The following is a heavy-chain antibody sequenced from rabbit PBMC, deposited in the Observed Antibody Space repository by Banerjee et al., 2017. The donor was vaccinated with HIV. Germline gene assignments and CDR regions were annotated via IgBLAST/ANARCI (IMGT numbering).Heavy chain of an antibody. V-gene: IGHV1S45*01. CDR3: ARRDAGYGWNFGL. D-gene: IGHD3-1*01. CDR2: INTSSGNT. J-gene: IGHJ4*01. Sequence: QEQLEESGGGLVQPEGSLTLTCKASGFSFSNKYVMCWVRQAPGKGLEWIACINTSSGNTVYATWAKGRFTISRTSSTTVALQMTSLTAADTATYFCARRDAGYGWNFGLWGQGTLVTVS. CDR1: GFSFSNKYV.